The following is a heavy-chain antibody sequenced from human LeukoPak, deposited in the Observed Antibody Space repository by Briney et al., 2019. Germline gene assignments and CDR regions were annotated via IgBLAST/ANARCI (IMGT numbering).Heavy chain of an antibody. D-gene: IGHD6-13*01. CDR1: GGSIRSYY. CDR2: IYYSGST. J-gene: IGHJ4*02. CDR3: ARQEEQQLVLDYFDY. Sequence: SETLSLTCTVSGGSIRSYYWNWIRQPPGKGLEWIGYIYYSGSTHYNPSLKSRVTISVDTSKNQFSLRLSAVTAADTAVYYCARQEEQQLVLDYFDYWGQGTLVTVSS. V-gene: IGHV4-59*08.